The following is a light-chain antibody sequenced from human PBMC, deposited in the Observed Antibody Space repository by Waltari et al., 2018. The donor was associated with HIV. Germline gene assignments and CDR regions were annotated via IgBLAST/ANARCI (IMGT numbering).Light chain of an antibody. V-gene: IGLV4-69*01. CDR1: SGHISYA. Sequence: QLVLTQSPSASASLGASVKLTCTLSSGHISYAIGWHQQQPEKGPRYLRKLNSDGSHTKGDGIPDRFSGSSSGAERYLTISSLQSDDEADYYCQTWGTGIVLFGGGTKVTVL. J-gene: IGLJ2*01. CDR2: LNSDGSH. CDR3: QTWGTGIVL.